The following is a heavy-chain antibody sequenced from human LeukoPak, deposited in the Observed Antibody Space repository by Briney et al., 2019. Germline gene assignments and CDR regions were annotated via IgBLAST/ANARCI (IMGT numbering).Heavy chain of an antibody. CDR2: IYVGGSA. J-gene: IGHJ4*02. Sequence: PGGSLRLSCAASGFTVSNNYMSWVRQTPGKGLEWVSVIYVGGSAYYADSVKGRFTISGDSSKNTLYLQMNSVRAEDTAVYYCARLKIDGTHFDYWGQGTLVTVSS. V-gene: IGHV3-53*01. CDR1: GFTVSNNY. CDR3: ARLKIDGTHFDY. D-gene: IGHD3-9*01.